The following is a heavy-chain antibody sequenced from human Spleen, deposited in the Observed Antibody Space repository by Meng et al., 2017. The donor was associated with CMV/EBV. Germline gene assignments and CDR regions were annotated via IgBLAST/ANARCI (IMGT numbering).Heavy chain of an antibody. D-gene: IGHD2-2*01. V-gene: IGHV3-30*04. Sequence: GESLKISCAASGFTFSDYAVHWVRQAPGKGLEWVTVISDDGSHKHYADSVKGRFTISRDNSKNTLYLQMNSLRAEDTAVYYCAKDGVPAAMGYYYYYGMDVWGQGTTVTVSS. CDR3: AKDGVPAAMGYYYYYGMDV. CDR1: GFTFSDYA. J-gene: IGHJ6*02. CDR2: ISDDGSHK.